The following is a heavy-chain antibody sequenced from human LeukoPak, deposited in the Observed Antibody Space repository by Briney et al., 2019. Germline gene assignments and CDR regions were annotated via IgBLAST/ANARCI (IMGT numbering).Heavy chain of an antibody. J-gene: IGHJ5*02. CDR2: TYYRSKWYN. CDR1: GDSVSSNSAA. V-gene: IGHV6-1*01. D-gene: IGHD3-16*01. CDR3: ARDDADPGGGYNWFDP. Sequence: SQTLSLTCAISGDSVSSNSAAWNWIRQSPSRGLEWLGRTYYRSKWYNDYAVSVKSRITINPDTSKNQFSLQLNSVTPEDTAVYYCARDDADPGGGYNWFDPWGQGTLVTVSS.